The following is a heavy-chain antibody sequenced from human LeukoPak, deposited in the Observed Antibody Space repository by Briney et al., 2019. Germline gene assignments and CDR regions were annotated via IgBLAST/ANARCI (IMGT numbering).Heavy chain of an antibody. D-gene: IGHD5-18*01. CDR1: GGSLSGYL. CDR2: VNEGGST. Sequence: SETLSLTCGVSGGSLSGYLWNWVRQAPGKGLEWIGQVNEGGSTNYNPSLKSRVTISVDTSKNQFSLNVSSVTAADTALYYCARHLVTYSYGYFDYWGQGTLVTVAS. V-gene: IGHV4-34*01. CDR3: ARHLVTYSYGYFDY. J-gene: IGHJ4*02.